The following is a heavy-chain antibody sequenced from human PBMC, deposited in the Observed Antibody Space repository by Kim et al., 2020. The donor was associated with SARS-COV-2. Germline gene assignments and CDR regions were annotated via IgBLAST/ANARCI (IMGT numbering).Heavy chain of an antibody. CDR2: VDWDDTK. CDR3: ARNYDRGGYYAD. V-gene: IGHV2-70*01. CDR1: GFSLTTDGMC. D-gene: IGHD3-22*01. J-gene: IGHJ4*02. Sequence: SGPTLVNPTQTLTLTCTFSGFSLTTDGMCISWIRQTPGKALEWLALVDWDDTKFYNLSLTTRLTISKDTSKNQVVLIMTNMEPAYTATYFCARNYDRGGYYADWGQGIRVTVSS.